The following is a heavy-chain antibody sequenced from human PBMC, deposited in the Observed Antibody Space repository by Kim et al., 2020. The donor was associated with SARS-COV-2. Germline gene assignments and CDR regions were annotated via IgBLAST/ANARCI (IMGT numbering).Heavy chain of an antibody. J-gene: IGHJ4*02. CDR1: GGSISSYY. CDR3: ARHGIAPPGFDY. CDR2: IYYSGST. D-gene: IGHD1-1*01. Sequence: SETLSLTCTVSGGSISSYYWSWIRQPPGKGLEWIGYIYYSGSTKYNPSLKSRVTISVDTSKNQFSVKLISVTTADTAVYYCARHGIAPPGFDYWGQGSLVSVSS. V-gene: IGHV4-59*08.